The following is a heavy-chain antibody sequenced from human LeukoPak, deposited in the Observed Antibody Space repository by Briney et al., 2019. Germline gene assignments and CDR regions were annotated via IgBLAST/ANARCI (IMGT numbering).Heavy chain of an antibody. J-gene: IGHJ4*02. D-gene: IGHD3-22*01. Sequence: GGSLRLSCAASGFTFSSYPMSWVRQAPGKGLEWVSATSASGGSTYYVDSVKGRYTISRDNSRNTLYLQMNSLRAEDTAVYYCAKLKYYYDGSGYFDYWGQGTLVTVSS. CDR3: AKLKYYYDGSGYFDY. CDR1: GFTFSSYP. V-gene: IGHV3-23*01. CDR2: TSASGGST.